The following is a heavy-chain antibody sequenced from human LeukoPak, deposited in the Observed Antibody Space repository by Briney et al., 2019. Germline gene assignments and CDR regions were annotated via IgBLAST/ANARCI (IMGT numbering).Heavy chain of an antibody. CDR2: FHNSGTS. CDR3: TRGAGWLIDY. Sequence: PSETPFPTCPVPDESINDYYPGWGRQPPGEGLEWIGYFHNSGTSTYNPSLKSRVTISADTSKNQFSLKLNSLTTADTAVYYCTRGAGWLIDYWGQGILVTVSS. D-gene: IGHD3-16*01. J-gene: IGHJ4*02. CDR1: DESINDYY. V-gene: IGHV4-59*01.